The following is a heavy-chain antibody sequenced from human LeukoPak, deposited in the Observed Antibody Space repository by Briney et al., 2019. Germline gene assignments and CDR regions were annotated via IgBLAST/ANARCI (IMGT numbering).Heavy chain of an antibody. Sequence: GGSLRLSCAASGFSFSNYAMGWVRQAPGKGLEWVSGISGSGVTTYSADSVKGRLSISRDNFKNTLYLQMKSLRAEDTAVYFCAKVTSERRYCSGGGCYSPFGYWGRGTLVTVST. CDR2: ISGSGVTT. V-gene: IGHV3-23*01. CDR1: GFSFSNYA. CDR3: AKVTSERRYCSGGGCYSPFGY. J-gene: IGHJ4*02. D-gene: IGHD2-15*01.